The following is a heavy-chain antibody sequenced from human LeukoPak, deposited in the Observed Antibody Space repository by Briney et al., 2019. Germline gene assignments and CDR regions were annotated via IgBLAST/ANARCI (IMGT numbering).Heavy chain of an antibody. CDR3: ARHQYYDFWSGYYESRSTPPDY. CDR1: GFTFRMYA. Sequence: PEGFLRLSCTASGFTFRMYAMSWVRQAPGKGLESVASIIDDGRHTYYAASVKGRFTISRDNSQNTLYLQMNSLRAEDTAVYYCARHQYYDFWSGYYESRSTPPDYWGQGTLVTVSS. J-gene: IGHJ4*02. CDR2: IIDDGRHT. V-gene: IGHV3-23*01. D-gene: IGHD3-3*01.